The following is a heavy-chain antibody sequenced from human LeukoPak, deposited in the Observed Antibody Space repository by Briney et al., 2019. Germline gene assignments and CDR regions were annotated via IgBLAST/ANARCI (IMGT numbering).Heavy chain of an antibody. CDR1: GFTFDNYA. D-gene: IGHD2-21*02. CDR2: ISWNSGNI. J-gene: IGHJ4*02. CDR3: AGGSRGVVVTGFLDY. Sequence: SLRLSCAASGFTFDNYAMHWVRQAPGKGLEWVSGISWNSGNIGYADFVKGRFIISRDNAKNSLYLQMNSLRVEDTALYYCAGGSRGVVVTGFLDYWGQGTLVTVSS. V-gene: IGHV3-9*01.